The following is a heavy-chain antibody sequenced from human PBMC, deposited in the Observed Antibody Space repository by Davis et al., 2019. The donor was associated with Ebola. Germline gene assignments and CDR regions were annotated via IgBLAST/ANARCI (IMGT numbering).Heavy chain of an antibody. D-gene: IGHD1-26*01. Sequence: ASVKVSCKASGGTFSSYTISWVRQAPGQGLEWMGRINPNSGGTNYAQKFQGRVTMTRDTSAGTAYMEMNSLTSEDTAVYYCARTFVGGWLFDYWGQGTLVTVSS. V-gene: IGHV1-2*06. CDR2: INPNSGGT. J-gene: IGHJ4*02. CDR1: GGTFSSYT. CDR3: ARTFVGGWLFDY.